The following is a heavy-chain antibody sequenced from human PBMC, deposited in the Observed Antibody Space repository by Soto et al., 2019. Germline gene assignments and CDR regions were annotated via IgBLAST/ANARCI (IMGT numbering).Heavy chain of an antibody. CDR3: ARDLVAAAGIRNYYYYGMDV. CDR1: GFTFSSYG. V-gene: IGHV3-33*01. CDR2: IWYDGSNK. J-gene: IGHJ6*02. D-gene: IGHD6-13*01. Sequence: GGSLRLSCAASGFTFSSYGMHWVRQAPGKGLEWVAVIWYDGSNKYYADSVKGRFTISRDNSKNTLYLQMNSLRAEETAGYYCARDLVAAAGIRNYYYYGMDVWGQGTTVTVSS.